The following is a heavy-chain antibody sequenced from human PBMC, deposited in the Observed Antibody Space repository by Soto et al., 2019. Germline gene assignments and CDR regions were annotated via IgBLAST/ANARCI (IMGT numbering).Heavy chain of an antibody. Sequence: QVQLVQSGAEVKKPGSSVKVSCKASGGTFSSYAISWVLQAPGQGLEWMGGIIPISGTANYAQKFQGRVTITADESTSTADMELSSLTSEDTAVDYCARERRSNPFDPWGQGTLVTVSS. V-gene: IGHV1-69*12. CDR1: GGTFSSYA. CDR3: ARERRSNPFDP. J-gene: IGHJ5*02. D-gene: IGHD1-26*01. CDR2: IIPISGTA.